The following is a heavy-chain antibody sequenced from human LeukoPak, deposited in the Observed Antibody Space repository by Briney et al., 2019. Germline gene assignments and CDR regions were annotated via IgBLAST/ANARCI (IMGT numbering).Heavy chain of an antibody. J-gene: IGHJ4*02. Sequence: PSQTPPLTCTVSGGSISSGSYYWSWIRQPAGKGLEWIGRIYTSGSTNYNPSLKSRVTISVDTSKNQFSLKLSSVAAADTAVYYCARFAAYYDILTGYPLDPYYFDYWGQGTLVTVSS. V-gene: IGHV4-61*02. CDR1: GGSISSGSYY. D-gene: IGHD3-9*01. CDR3: ARFAAYYDILTGYPLDPYYFDY. CDR2: IYTSGST.